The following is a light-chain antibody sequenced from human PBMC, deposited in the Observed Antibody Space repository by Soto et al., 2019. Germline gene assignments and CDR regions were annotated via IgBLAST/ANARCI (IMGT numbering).Light chain of an antibody. J-gene: IGLJ2*01. V-gene: IGLV2-14*01. Sequence: QSVLTQPASVSGSPGQSITISCTGTSSDVGGYNSVSWYQQHPGKAPKLMIYDVSNRPSGVSNRFSGSKSGNTASLTISGLQAEDEADYYCSSYTSSSTSYVVFGGGTKLTVL. CDR1: SSDVGGYNS. CDR3: SSYTSSSTSYVV. CDR2: DVS.